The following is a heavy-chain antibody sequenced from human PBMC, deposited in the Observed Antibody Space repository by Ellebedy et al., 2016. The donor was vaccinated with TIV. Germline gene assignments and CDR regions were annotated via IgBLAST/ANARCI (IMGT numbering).Heavy chain of an antibody. Sequence: GESLKISCKGSGYSFTSYWIGWVRQMPGKGLEWMEIIYPGDSATRYSPSFQGQVTISADKSISTAYLQWCSLKASDTGMYYSARLTYYDSRPRVFDSWGQGTLVTVSS. V-gene: IGHV5-51*01. D-gene: IGHD3-22*01. CDR3: ARLTYYDSRPRVFDS. J-gene: IGHJ4*02. CDR1: GYSFTSYW. CDR2: IYPGDSAT.